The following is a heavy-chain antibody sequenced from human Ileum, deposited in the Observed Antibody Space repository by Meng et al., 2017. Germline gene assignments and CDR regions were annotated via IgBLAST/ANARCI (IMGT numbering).Heavy chain of an antibody. J-gene: IGHJ4*02. Sequence: GESLKISCAASGFTVSSNEMSWVRQAPGKGLEWVSSISGGSTYYADSRKGRFTISRDNTKNSLYLHMNSLRVEDTAVYYCARDSGGFVPADYWGQGVMVTVSS. V-gene: IGHV3-38-3*01. CDR1: GFTVSSNE. CDR2: ISGGST. CDR3: ARDSGGFVPADY. D-gene: IGHD5-12*01.